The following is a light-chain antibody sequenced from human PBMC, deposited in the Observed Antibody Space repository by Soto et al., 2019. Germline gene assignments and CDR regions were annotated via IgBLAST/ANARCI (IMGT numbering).Light chain of an antibody. CDR1: NSNVGANNY. Sequence: QSALTQPHSVSGSPGQSVAISCTGTNSNVGANNYVSWYQHHPGNAPNLIIHDVYKRPSGVPDRFSSSKSGNTSSLTISGLQIEDEADDYCCSYADGSTSVLFGGGTKLTVL. V-gene: IGLV2-11*01. CDR2: DVY. CDR3: CSYADGSTSVL. J-gene: IGLJ2*01.